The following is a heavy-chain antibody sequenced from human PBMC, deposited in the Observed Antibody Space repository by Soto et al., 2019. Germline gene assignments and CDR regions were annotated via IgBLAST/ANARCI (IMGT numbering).Heavy chain of an antibody. Sequence: EGSLRLSCAASGFPFSSYAISWVRQAPGRGLAWVAASTGAGGGTYNREAVKGRFTVSRDNSKKTVYLQLDGLRAEDTAVYYCAKGHSDYQGDYNYYGMDVWGQGTTVTVSS. D-gene: IGHD6-25*01. CDR3: AKGHSDYQGDYNYYGMDV. CDR1: GFPFSSYA. CDR2: STGAGGGT. V-gene: IGHV3-23*01. J-gene: IGHJ6*02.